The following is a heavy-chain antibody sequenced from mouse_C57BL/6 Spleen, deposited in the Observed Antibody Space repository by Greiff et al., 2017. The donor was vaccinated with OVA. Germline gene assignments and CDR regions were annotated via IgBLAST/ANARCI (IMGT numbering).Heavy chain of an antibody. CDR1: GYTFTSYW. J-gene: IGHJ4*01. Sequence: QVQLQQSGAELVKPGASVKLSCKASGYTFTSYWMHWVKQRPGRGLEWIGRIDPYSGDTKYNEKFKSKATLTVDKSSSTAYMQLSRLTSDDSAVYYCARAWCSYYYAMDDWGQGTSVTVAS. CDR2: IDPYSGDT. CDR3: ARAWCSYYYAMDD. V-gene: IGHV1-72*01. D-gene: IGHD1-1*02.